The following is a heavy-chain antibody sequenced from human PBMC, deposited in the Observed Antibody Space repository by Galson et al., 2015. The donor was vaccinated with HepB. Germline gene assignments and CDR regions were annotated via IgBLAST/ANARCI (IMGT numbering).Heavy chain of an antibody. D-gene: IGHD3-3*01. J-gene: IGHJ6*02. CDR1: GFTFSSYA. Sequence: SLRLSCAASGFTFSSYAMSWVRQAPGKGLEWVSAISGSGGSTYEADSVKGRFTISRDNSKNTLYLQTNSLRAEDTAVYYCAKDVRITIFGVVMHYGMDVWGQGTTVTVSS. V-gene: IGHV3-23*01. CDR3: AKDVRITIFGVVMHYGMDV. CDR2: ISGSGGST.